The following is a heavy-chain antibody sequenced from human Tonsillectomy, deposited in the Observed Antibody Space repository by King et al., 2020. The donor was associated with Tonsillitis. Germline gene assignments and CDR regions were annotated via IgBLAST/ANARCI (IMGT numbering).Heavy chain of an antibody. CDR1: GFTFNNYN. CDR3: ARAHYYDSSAYYFFDY. J-gene: IGHJ4*02. V-gene: IGHV3-21*01. CDR2: ISGSRSYI. D-gene: IGHD3-22*01. Sequence: VQLVESGGGLVKPGGSLRLSCAASGFTFNNYNMNRVRQAPGKGLEWVSSISGSRSYIHYADSVKGRFTISRDNAKNSLYLQMNSLRAEDTAVYYCARAHYYDSSAYYFFDYWGQGTLVTVSS.